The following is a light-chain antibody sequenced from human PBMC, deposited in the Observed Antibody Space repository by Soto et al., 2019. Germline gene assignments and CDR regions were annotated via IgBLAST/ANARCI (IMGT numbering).Light chain of an antibody. CDR3: SSYTSSSTPYV. V-gene: IGLV2-14*01. CDR1: SSDGGGYNY. J-gene: IGLJ1*01. CDR2: EVS. Sequence: SALTQPPSVSRSPRRPPNHSCTRTSSDGGGYNYVSWYQQHPGKAPKLMIYEVSNRPSGVSNRFSGSKSGNTASLTISGLQAEDEADYYCSSYTSSSTPYVFANG.